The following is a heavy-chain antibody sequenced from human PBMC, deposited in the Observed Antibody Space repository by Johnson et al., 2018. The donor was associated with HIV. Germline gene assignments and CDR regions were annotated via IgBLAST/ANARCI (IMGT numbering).Heavy chain of an antibody. J-gene: IGHJ3*02. D-gene: IGHD3-10*01. V-gene: IGHV3-11*01. CDR3: ASSYSESDAFDI. Sequence: QVQLVESGGGVVRPGGSLRLSCAASGFTFSDYYMSWIRQAPGKGLEWVSYISSSGSTIYYADSVKGRFTISRDNAKTSLYLQMDSLRAEDTAVYYCASSYSESDAFDIWGQGTLVTVPA. CDR2: ISSSGSTI. CDR1: GFTFSDYY.